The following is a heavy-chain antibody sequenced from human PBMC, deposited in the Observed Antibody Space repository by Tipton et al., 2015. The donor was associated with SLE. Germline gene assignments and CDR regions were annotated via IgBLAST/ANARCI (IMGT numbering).Heavy chain of an antibody. D-gene: IGHD6-13*01. Sequence: TLSLTCTVSGYSLTSGYYWGWIRQPPGKGLEWIGRIYHSDSIYHNPSLKSRVTISVDTSKNQFSLRLSSVTAADTAVYYCARHRMMDSSSWAYYFDYWGQGTLVTVSS. CDR2: IYHSDSI. J-gene: IGHJ4*02. CDR1: GYSLTSGYY. CDR3: ARHRMMDSSSWAYYFDY. V-gene: IGHV4-38-2*02.